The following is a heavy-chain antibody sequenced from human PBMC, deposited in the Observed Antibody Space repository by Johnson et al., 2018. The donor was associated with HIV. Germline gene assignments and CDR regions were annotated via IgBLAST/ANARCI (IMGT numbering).Heavy chain of an antibody. CDR2: ISFDGSNK. CDR1: GFIFNDYP. V-gene: IGHV3-30*04. CDR3: ASHVGSSVGSAFDI. Sequence: QVQLVESGGGVVQPGRSLRLYCAASGFIFNDYPMYWVRQPPGKGLEWVAVISFDGSNKYYADSVKGRFRISRDNSKNTLYLQMNSLRAEDTAVYYCASHVGSSVGSAFDIWGQGTMVTVSS. J-gene: IGHJ3*02. D-gene: IGHD6-6*01.